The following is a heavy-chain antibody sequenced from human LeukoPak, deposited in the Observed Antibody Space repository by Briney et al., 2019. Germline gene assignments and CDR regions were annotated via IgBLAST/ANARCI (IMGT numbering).Heavy chain of an antibody. CDR3: ATDLYGDFHY. V-gene: IGHV1-24*01. CDR1: GYTLTELS. D-gene: IGHD4-17*01. J-gene: IGHJ4*02. CDR2: FDPEDGET. Sequence: ASVKVSCKVSGYTLTELSMHWVRQAPGKGLEWMGGFDPEDGETIHAQKFQGRVAMTEDTSTDTAYMELSSLRSENTAVYYCATDLYGDFHYWGQGTLVTVSS.